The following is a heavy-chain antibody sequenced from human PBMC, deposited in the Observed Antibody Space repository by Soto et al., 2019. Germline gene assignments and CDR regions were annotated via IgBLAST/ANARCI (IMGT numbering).Heavy chain of an antibody. V-gene: IGHV5-51*01. CDR3: ARYYYDSSADYYYYGMDV. D-gene: IGHD3-22*01. Sequence: GESLKISCKGSGYSFTSYWIGWVRQMPGKGLEWMGIIYPGDSDTSYSPSFQGQVTIPADKSISTAYLQWSSLKASDTAMYYCARYYYDSSADYYYYGMDVWGQGTTVTVSS. J-gene: IGHJ6*02. CDR1: GYSFTSYW. CDR2: IYPGDSDT.